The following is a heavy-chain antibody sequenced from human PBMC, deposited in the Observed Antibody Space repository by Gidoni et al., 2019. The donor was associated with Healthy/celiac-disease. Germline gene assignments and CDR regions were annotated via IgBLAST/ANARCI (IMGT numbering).Heavy chain of an antibody. CDR3: ARDSGPGGSPPAFDP. V-gene: IGHV3-21*01. CDR2: ISSSSSYI. Sequence: EVQLVESGGGLVKPGGSLRLSCAASGFTFSSYSMNWVRQAPGKGLEWVSSISSSSSYIYYADSVKGRFTISRDNAKNSLYLQMNSLRAEDTAVYYCARDSGPGGSPPAFDPWGQGTLVTVSS. J-gene: IGHJ5*02. D-gene: IGHD3-10*01. CDR1: GFTFSSYS.